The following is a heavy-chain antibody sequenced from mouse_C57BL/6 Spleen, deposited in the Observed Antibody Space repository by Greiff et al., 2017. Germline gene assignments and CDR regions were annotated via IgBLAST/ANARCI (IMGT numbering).Heavy chain of an antibody. CDR2: INPYNGDT. V-gene: IGHV1-20*01. CDR3: ARPFYYSNYAMDY. CDR1: GYSFTGYF. J-gene: IGHJ4*01. D-gene: IGHD2-5*01. Sequence: LQLQQSGPELVKPGDSVKISCKASGYSFTGYFMNWVMQSHGKSLEWIGRINPYNGDTFYNQKFKGKATLTVDKSSSTAHMELRSLTSEDSAVYYCARPFYYSNYAMDYWGQGTSVTVSS.